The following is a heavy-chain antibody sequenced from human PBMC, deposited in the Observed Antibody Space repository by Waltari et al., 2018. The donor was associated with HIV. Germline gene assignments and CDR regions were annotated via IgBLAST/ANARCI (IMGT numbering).Heavy chain of an antibody. J-gene: IGHJ4*02. Sequence: QVQLVQSGAEVKKPGASVKVSCKASGYSFTDFFIHWMRQAPGQGPEWMGWINPNSEHTIVSQRFQGRVTLTRDTSISTAYMELSSLRSDDTAVYYCARGLSSMTTVTTAVFWGQGTLVTVSS. CDR2: INPNSEHT. CDR3: ARGLSSMTTVTTAVF. V-gene: IGHV1-2*02. D-gene: IGHD4-17*01. CDR1: GYSFTDFF.